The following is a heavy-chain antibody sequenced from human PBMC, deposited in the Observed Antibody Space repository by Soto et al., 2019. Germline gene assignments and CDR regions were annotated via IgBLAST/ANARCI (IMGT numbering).Heavy chain of an antibody. CDR3: ARESYGSGDS. CDR1: GYSFTSYW. Sequence: EVQLVQSGAEVKKPGESLKISCKASGYSFTSYWIGWVRLMPGKGLEWMAIIFPSDSRTKYSPAFQGQVTISVDKSISTAYLQWGSLKASDSAMYYCARESYGSGDSWGQGTLVTVSS. CDR2: IFPSDSRT. D-gene: IGHD3-10*01. V-gene: IGHV5-51*03. J-gene: IGHJ4*02.